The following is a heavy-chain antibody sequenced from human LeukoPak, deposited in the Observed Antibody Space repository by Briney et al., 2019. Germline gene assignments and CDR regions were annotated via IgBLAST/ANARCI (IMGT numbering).Heavy chain of an antibody. CDR1: GFTFSNAW. CDR2: IKSKTDGGTT. J-gene: IGHJ6*03. V-gene: IGHV3-15*01. CDR3: AKDVDYIVATKGPSYYMDV. D-gene: IGHD5-12*01. Sequence: PGGSLRLSCAASGFTFSNAWMSWVRQAPGKGLEWVGRIKSKTDGGTTDYAAPVKGRFTISRDDSKNTLYLQMNSLRAEDTAVYYCAKDVDYIVATKGPSYYMDVWGKGTTVTVSS.